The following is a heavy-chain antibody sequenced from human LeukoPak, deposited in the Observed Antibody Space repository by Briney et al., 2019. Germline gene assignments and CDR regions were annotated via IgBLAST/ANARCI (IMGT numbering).Heavy chain of an antibody. V-gene: IGHV3-33*01. CDR2: IWYDGTSK. CDR1: GFSLSAYG. D-gene: IGHD6-13*01. J-gene: IGHJ4*02. CDR3: ARSQSSSLIDY. Sequence: GGSLRLSCAASGFSLSAYGVHWVRQAPGKGLEWVAVIWYDGTSKDYADSVKGRFTFSRGNSKNTLYLQMNSLTVEDTAVYYCARSQSSSLIDYWGQGTLVTVSS.